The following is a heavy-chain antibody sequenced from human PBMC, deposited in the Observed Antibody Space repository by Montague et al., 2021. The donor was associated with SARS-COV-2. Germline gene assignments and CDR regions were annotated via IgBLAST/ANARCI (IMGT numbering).Heavy chain of an antibody. CDR1: GFTFSSYD. D-gene: IGHD3-10*01. Sequence: SLRLSCAASGFTFSSYDMHWVRQAPGKGLEWVAVIWYDGSNQYYXDSVKGRFTISRDNSKNTLYLQMNSLRAEDTAVYYCAREYSAPRWFGEYNRYGMDVWGQGTTVTASS. CDR3: AREYSAPRWFGEYNRYGMDV. CDR2: IWYDGSNQ. J-gene: IGHJ6*02. V-gene: IGHV3-33*08.